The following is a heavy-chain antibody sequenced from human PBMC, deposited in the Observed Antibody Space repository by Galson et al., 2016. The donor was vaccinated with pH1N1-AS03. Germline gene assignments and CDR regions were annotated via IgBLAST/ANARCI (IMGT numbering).Heavy chain of an antibody. Sequence: SVKVSCKASGYTFTSYYLHWVRQAPGQGLEWMGLINPDTGSTNYAQKFQGRVTVTRDTSTSTVYMDLGSLRAEDMAVYYCARRGGGACYDSWGQGTLVTVSS. D-gene: IGHD2-21*02. CDR2: INPDTGST. J-gene: IGHJ5*01. V-gene: IGHV1-46*01. CDR1: GYTFTSYY. CDR3: ARRGGGACYDS.